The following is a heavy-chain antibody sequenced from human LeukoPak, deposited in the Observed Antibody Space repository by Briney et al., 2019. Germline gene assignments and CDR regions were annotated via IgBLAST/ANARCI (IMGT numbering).Heavy chain of an antibody. CDR1: GFTFSSYA. Sequence: PGGSLRLSCAASGFTFSSYAMSWVRQAPGKGLEWVSAISGSGGSTYYADSVKGRFTISRDNSKNTLYLQMNSLRAEDTAVYYCAKDYYGSGSYYPRNYFDYWGQGTLVTVSS. J-gene: IGHJ4*02. V-gene: IGHV3-23*01. CDR2: ISGSGGST. D-gene: IGHD3-10*01. CDR3: AKDYYGSGSYYPRNYFDY.